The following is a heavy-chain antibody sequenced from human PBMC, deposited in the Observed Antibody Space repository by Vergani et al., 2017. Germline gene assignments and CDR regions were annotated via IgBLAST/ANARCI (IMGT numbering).Heavy chain of an antibody. CDR3: ARDSWYQNFDY. V-gene: IGHV4-34*01. Sequence: QVQLQQWGAGLLKPSETLSLTFAVYGGSFSGYYWSWMRQPPGKGLEWIGEINHSGSTNYNPSLKSRVTISVDTSKNQFSLKLSSVTAADTAVYYCARDSWYQNFDYWGQGTLVTVSS. CDR2: INHSGST. J-gene: IGHJ4*02. CDR1: GGSFSGYY. D-gene: IGHD6-13*01.